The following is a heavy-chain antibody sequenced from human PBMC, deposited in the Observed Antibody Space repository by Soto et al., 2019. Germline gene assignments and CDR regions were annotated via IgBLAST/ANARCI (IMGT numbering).Heavy chain of an antibody. V-gene: IGHV4-4*02. J-gene: IGHJ4*02. CDR1: GGSISSSNW. D-gene: IGHD6-13*01. CDR2: IYHSGST. Sequence: QVQLQESGPGLVKPSGTLSLTCAVSGGSISSSNWWTWVRQPPGRGLEWIGEIYHSGSTNYNPSLKRRVTRSVDKSKHQFSLKLSSVTAADTAVYYCARDMGAAAGREYYFDYWGQGTLVTVSS. CDR3: ARDMGAAAGREYYFDY.